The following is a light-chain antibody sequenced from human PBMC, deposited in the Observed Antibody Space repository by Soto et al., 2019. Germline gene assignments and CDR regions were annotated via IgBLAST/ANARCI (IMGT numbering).Light chain of an antibody. V-gene: IGKV1-27*01. Sequence: LTQPPSSLWAAVGGGLPITCRSSQGISSYLNWYRQKPGKVPKLLIYSASNLQSGVPSRFSGSGSGTDFTLTISSLQPDDVATYYGQRTYNAPPAFGQGTKVDIK. J-gene: IGKJ1*01. CDR3: QRTYNAPPA. CDR2: SAS. CDR1: QGISSY.